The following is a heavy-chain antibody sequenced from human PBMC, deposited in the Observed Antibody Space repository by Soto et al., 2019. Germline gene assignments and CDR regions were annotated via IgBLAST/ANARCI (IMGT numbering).Heavy chain of an antibody. CDR1: GGSIARSGYY. CDR2: NYYTGST. V-gene: IGHV4-39*07. Sequence: SETLSLTCTVSGGSIARSGYYWGWIRQPPGKGLEWIGSNYYTGSTYYNPSLKSRVTISVDKSKNQFSLKLSSVTAADTAVYYCARDPQLCISTSCYLDGMDVWGQGTTVTVSS. D-gene: IGHD2-2*01. CDR3: ARDPQLCISTSCYLDGMDV. J-gene: IGHJ6*02.